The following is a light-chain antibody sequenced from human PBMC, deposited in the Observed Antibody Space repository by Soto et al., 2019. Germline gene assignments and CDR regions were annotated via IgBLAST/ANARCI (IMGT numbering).Light chain of an antibody. V-gene: IGLV1-40*01. CDR3: QAYDDSLTAFV. Sequence: SALTQPPSVSGAPGQRVTISCTGSNSNLGAGYDVHWYQQLPGAAPKLVIFGNRNRPSGVPERFSGSKSGTSASLAITGLQAEDEADYYCQAYDDSLTAFVFGGGTKVTVL. J-gene: IGLJ3*02. CDR1: NSNLGAGYD. CDR2: GNR.